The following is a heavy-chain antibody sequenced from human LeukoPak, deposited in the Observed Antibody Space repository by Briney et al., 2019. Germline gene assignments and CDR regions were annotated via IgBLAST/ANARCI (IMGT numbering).Heavy chain of an antibody. CDR2: IYYSGST. V-gene: IGHV4-39*01. Sequence: PSETLSLTCTVSGGSISSNSYYWGWIRQPPGKGLEWIGNIYYSGSTYYNPSLKSRVTISVDTSKNQFSLKLSSVTAAHTAVYFCARRAGYRHGLLDYWRQGPLVPVSS. CDR1: GGSISSNSYY. J-gene: IGHJ4*02. D-gene: IGHD5-18*01. CDR3: ARRAGYRHGLLDY.